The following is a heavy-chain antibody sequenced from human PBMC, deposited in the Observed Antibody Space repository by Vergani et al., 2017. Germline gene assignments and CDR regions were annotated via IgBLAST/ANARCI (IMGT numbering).Heavy chain of an antibody. CDR2: IKKDGSEK. CDR1: GFTFNSYW. V-gene: IGHV3-7*03. CDR3: ASPRXPVV. Sequence: EVQLVESGGGLVQPGGSLRLSCAASGFTFNSYWMTWVRQAPGKGLEWVANIKKDGSEKNYVDSVKGRFTISRDNAKNSLYLQMNSLRAEDTAVYYCASPRXPVVWGKGTTVTVSS. J-gene: IGHJ6*04.